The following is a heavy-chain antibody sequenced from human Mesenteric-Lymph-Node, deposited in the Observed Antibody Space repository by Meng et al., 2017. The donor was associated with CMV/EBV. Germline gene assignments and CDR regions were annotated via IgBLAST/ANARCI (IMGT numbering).Heavy chain of an antibody. CDR3: ARGRVVVVPAAIFRARYFDL. D-gene: IGHD2-2*01. CDR1: GVSISSSSYY. V-gene: IGHV4-39*07. CDR2: INHSGST. J-gene: IGHJ2*01. Sequence: GSLRLSCTVSGVSISSSSYYWSWIRPPPGKGLEWFGEINHSGSTNYNPSLKSRVTISVDTSKNQFSLKLSSVTAADTAVYYCARGRVVVVPAAIFRARYFDLWGRGTLVTVSS.